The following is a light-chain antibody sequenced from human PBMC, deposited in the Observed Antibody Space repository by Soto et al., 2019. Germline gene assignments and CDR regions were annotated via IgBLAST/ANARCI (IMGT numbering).Light chain of an antibody. V-gene: IGKV1-5*01. J-gene: IGKJ4*01. CDR1: QSINNL. CDR2: DVS. CDR3: HQYDSYSLT. Sequence: DVQMTQSPSTLSASVGDRVTITCRASQSINNLLAWYQQKPGKAPKFLIYDVSTLESGVPSRFSGSGSGTEFALTISSLQPGDLATYYCHQYDSYSLTFGGGNRVEIK.